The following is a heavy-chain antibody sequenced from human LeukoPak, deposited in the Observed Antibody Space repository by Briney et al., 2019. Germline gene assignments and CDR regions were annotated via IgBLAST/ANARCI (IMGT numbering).Heavy chain of an antibody. D-gene: IGHD3-16*01. CDR3: ARLFGSRSDY. CDR1: GYSFSSYW. CDR2: IYPGDSDT. Sequence: GESLKICCKGSGYSFSSYWIGWVRQMPGKGLEWMGIIYPGDSDTRYSPSSLGKVTISADKSISTAYLQWSSLKASDTAMYYCARLFGSRSDYWGQGTLVTVSS. J-gene: IGHJ4*02. V-gene: IGHV5-51*01.